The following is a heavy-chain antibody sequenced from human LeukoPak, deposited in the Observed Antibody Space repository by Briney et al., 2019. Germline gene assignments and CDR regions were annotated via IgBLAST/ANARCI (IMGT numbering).Heavy chain of an antibody. CDR3: ARGGFDP. Sequence: ASVKVSCKASGYTFTSYDINWVRQATGQGLEWMGGIIPIFGTANYAQKFQGRVTITADESTSTAYMELSRLRSDDTAVYYCARGGFDPWGQGTLVTVSS. V-gene: IGHV1-69*13. CDR1: GYTFTSYD. CDR2: IIPIFGTA. J-gene: IGHJ5*02.